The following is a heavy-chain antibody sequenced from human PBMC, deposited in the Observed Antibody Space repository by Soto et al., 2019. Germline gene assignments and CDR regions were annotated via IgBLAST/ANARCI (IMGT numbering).Heavy chain of an antibody. J-gene: IGHJ5*02. D-gene: IGHD4-4*01. Sequence: SVKVSCKASGGTFSSYTISWVRQAPGQGLEWMGRIIPILGIANYAQKFQGRVTITADKSTSTAYMELSSLRSEDTAVYYCARDLTIRYDYSSNWFDPWGQGTLVTVSS. V-gene: IGHV1-69*04. CDR2: IIPILGIA. CDR1: GGTFSSYT. CDR3: ARDLTIRYDYSSNWFDP.